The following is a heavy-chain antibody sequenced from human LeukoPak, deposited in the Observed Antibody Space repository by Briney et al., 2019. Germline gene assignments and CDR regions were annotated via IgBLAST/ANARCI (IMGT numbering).Heavy chain of an antibody. D-gene: IGHD6-19*01. V-gene: IGHV4-39*01. Sequence: SETLSLTCTVSGGSISSSSYYWGWIRQPPGKGLEWIGSIYYSGSTYYNPSLKSRVTISVDTSKNQFPLKLSSVTAADTAVYYCARLMAVAGTPLGYWGQGTLVTVSS. CDR3: ARLMAVAGTPLGY. CDR1: GGSISSSSYY. CDR2: IYYSGST. J-gene: IGHJ4*02.